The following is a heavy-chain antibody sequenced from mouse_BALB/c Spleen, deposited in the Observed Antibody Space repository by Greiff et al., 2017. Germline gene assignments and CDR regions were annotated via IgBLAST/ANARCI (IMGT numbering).Heavy chain of an antibody. D-gene: IGHD1-1*01. CDR2: INPYNDGT. CDR3: ARGGTTGAMDY. CDR1: GYTFTSYV. J-gene: IGHJ4*01. V-gene: IGHV1-14*01. Sequence: VQLKQSGPELVKPGASVKMSCKASGYTFTSYVMHWVKQKPGQGLEWIGYINPYNDGTKYNEKFKGKATLTSDKSSSTAYMELSSLTSEDSAVYYCARGGTTGAMDYWGQGTSVTVSS.